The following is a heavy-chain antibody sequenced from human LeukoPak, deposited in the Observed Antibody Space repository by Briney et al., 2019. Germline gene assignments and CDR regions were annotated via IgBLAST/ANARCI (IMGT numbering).Heavy chain of an antibody. V-gene: IGHV3-48*01. Sequence: GGSLRLSCAASGFTFSSYSMNWVRQAPGKGLEWVSYISSDSRTIYYADSVKGRFAISRDNSRNTLYLQMNSLRAEDTAVYYCAKVHFGDIDYWGQGTLVTVSS. D-gene: IGHD4-17*01. CDR3: AKVHFGDIDY. CDR2: ISSDSRTI. J-gene: IGHJ4*02. CDR1: GFTFSSYS.